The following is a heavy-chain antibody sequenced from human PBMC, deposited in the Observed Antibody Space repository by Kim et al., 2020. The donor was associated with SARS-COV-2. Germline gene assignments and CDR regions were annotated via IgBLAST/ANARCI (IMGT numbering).Heavy chain of an antibody. J-gene: IGHJ4*02. D-gene: IGHD3-10*01. Sequence: DSVRGRVSLSRDVSKRTLFLQMDSLRPEDTAVYYCATDWAAFSSGTYVFDFWGQGTLVTVSS. V-gene: IGHV3-30*03. CDR3: ATDWAAFSSGTYVFDF.